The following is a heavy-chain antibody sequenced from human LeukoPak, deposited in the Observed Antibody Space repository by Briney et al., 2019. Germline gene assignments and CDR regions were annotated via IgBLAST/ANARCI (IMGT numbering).Heavy chain of an antibody. J-gene: IGHJ4*02. CDR3: ARELILGYCSSTSCYPLDY. D-gene: IGHD2-2*01. CDR2: INPSGGST. Sequence: ASVKVSCKASGYTFTSYYMHWVRQAPGQGLEWMGIINPSGGSTSYAQKFQGRVTMTRDTSISTAYMELSRLRSDDTAVYYCARELILGYCSSTSCYPLDYWGQGTLVTVSS. CDR1: GYTFTSYY. V-gene: IGHV1-46*01.